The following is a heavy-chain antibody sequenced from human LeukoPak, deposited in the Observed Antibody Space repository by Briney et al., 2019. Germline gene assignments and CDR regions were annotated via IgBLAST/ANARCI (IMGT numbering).Heavy chain of an antibody. CDR2: IYPGDSDT. J-gene: IGHJ4*02. CDR3: ARGAIDFWSGPYHGYFDY. CDR1: GYSFTSYW. Sequence: GESLKISCKGSGYSFTSYWIGWVRQVPGKGLEWMGIIYPGDSDTRYSPSFQGQVTISADKSISTAYLQWSSLKASDTAMYYCARGAIDFWSGPYHGYFDYWGQGTLVTVSS. V-gene: IGHV5-51*01. D-gene: IGHD3-3*01.